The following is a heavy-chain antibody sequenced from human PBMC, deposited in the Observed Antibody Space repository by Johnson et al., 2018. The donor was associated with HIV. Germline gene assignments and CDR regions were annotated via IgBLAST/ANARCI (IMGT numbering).Heavy chain of an antibody. D-gene: IGHD4-17*01. CDR1: GFTFSSYG. CDR3: ARHAGGDFTYGLFQH. V-gene: IGHV3-20*04. J-gene: IGHJ1*01. Sequence: VQLVESGGGVVQPGGSLRLSCAASGFTFSSYGMTWVRQAPGKGLEWVSGIDWTGANAGYADSVKGRFTIFRDNAKNSLYIQMSGLREEDTALYYCARHAGGDFTYGLFQHGGRGTLVTVSS. CDR2: IDWTGANA.